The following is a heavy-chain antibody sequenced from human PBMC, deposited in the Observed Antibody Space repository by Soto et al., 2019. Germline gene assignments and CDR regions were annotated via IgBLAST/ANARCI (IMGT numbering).Heavy chain of an antibody. D-gene: IGHD1-1*01. J-gene: IGHJ5*02. CDR2: ILPLFGIA. CDR1: GDIFSSSA. Sequence: QVQLVQSGAEVKKPGSSVKVSCKASGDIFSSSAISWVRQAPGLGLEWMGGILPLFGIANYAQHFQGRVTITAEKSTGTVYMELSSLRSEDTAVYYCARRGGNEWFDPWGQGTLVTVSS. CDR3: ARRGGNEWFDP. V-gene: IGHV1-69*17.